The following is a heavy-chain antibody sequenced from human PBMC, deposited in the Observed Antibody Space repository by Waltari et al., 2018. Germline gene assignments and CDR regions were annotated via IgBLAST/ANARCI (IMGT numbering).Heavy chain of an antibody. CDR2: IKEDGSVK. V-gene: IGHV3-7*03. D-gene: IGHD1-26*01. CDR3: ARGTTTTPNWFDP. J-gene: IGHJ5*02. CDR1: GFPFSASW. Sequence: DVQLVESGGGLVQPGGSLRLSCSASGFPFSASWMNWVRQTPGTGLEWVANIKEDGSVKYYLDSVKGRFTISRDNAKNSLYLQMDSLTADDTAIYYCARGTTTTPNWFDPWGQGTLVTVSS.